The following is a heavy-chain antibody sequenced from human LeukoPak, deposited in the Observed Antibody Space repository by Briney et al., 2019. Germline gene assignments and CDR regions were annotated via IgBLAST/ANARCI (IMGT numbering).Heavy chain of an antibody. D-gene: IGHD6-13*01. Sequence: GRSLRLSCAASGFTFSSYGMHWDRQAPGKGLEWVAVISYDGSNKYYADSVKGRFTISRDNSKNTLYLQMNSLRAGDTAVYYCARRSSSWYRAWYFDLWGRGTLVTVSS. CDR2: ISYDGSNK. J-gene: IGHJ2*01. V-gene: IGHV3-30*03. CDR1: GFTFSSYG. CDR3: ARRSSSWYRAWYFDL.